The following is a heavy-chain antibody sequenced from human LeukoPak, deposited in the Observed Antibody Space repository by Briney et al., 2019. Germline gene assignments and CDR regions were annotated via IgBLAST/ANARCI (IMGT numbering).Heavy chain of an antibody. V-gene: IGHV3-33*01. J-gene: IGHJ4*02. Sequence: GGSLRLSCAASGFTFSSCGVHWVRQAPGKGLEWVAVIWYDGSNKYYADSVKGRFTISRDNSKNTLYLQMNSLRAEDTAVYYCARKAYYFDYWGQGTLVTVSS. CDR3: ARKAYYFDY. CDR2: IWYDGSNK. CDR1: GFTFSSCG.